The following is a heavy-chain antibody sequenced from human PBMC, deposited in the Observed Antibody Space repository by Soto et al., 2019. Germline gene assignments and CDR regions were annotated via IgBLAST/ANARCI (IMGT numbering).Heavy chain of an antibody. CDR3: ASFSITFFGVVTNWFDP. CDR1: GGSISSSSYY. J-gene: IGHJ5*01. Sequence: SETLSLTCTVSGGSISSSSYYWGWIRQPPGKGLEWIESIYYSGSTYYNPSLKSRVTISVDTSKNQFSLKLSSVTAADTAVYHCASFSITFFGVVTNWFDPWGQGSLVPVSA. CDR2: IYYSGST. V-gene: IGHV4-39*01. D-gene: IGHD3-3*01.